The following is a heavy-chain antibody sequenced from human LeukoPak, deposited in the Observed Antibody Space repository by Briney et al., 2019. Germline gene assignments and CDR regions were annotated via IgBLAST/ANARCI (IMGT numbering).Heavy chain of an antibody. CDR2: ISGGGDIT. J-gene: IGHJ4*02. CDR3: AKDEYYYDSSGYYDHDY. V-gene: IGHV3-23*01. D-gene: IGHD3-22*01. CDR1: GFNFANHA. Sequence: GGSLRLSCAASGFNFANHAMSWVRQTAGKGLEWVSAISGGGDITYYADSVKGRFTISRDNSKDTLFLQMHSLRPGDTAVYYCAKDEYYYDSSGYYDHDYWGQGTLVTVSS.